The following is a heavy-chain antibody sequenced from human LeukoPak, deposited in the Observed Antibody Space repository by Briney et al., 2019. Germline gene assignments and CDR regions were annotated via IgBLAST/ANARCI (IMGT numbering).Heavy chain of an antibody. J-gene: IGHJ4*02. CDR2: ISDDGSAK. Sequence: PGGSLRLSCAASGLTFGSYWMSWVRQTPEKGLEWVADISDDGSAKYYLDSVKGRFTISRDNAENSLSLHMDSLGVEDTALYYCAIDPGRPAAHTVGHFDFWGRGSLVTVSS. D-gene: IGHD6-13*01. CDR3: AIDPGRPAAHTVGHFDF. V-gene: IGHV3-7*01. CDR1: GLTFGSYW.